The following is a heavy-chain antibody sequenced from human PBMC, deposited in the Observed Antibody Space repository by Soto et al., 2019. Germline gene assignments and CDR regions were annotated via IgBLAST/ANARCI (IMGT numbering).Heavy chain of an antibody. CDR1: GGSISSYY. CDR3: ARDWIVGASSPYYYGMDV. Sequence: YETLSLTCTVSGGSISSYYWSWIRQPPGRGLEWIGYIYYRGSTNYNPSLKSRVTISVDTSKNQFSLKLSSVTAAETAVYYCARDWIVGASSPYYYGMDVWGQGTTVTVSS. D-gene: IGHD1-26*01. V-gene: IGHV4-59*01. CDR2: IYYRGST. J-gene: IGHJ6*02.